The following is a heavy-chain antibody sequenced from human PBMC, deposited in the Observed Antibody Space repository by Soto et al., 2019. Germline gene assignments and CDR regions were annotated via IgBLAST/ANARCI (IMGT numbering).Heavy chain of an antibody. V-gene: IGHV4-4*02. CDR1: GGSLSSRHW. CDR3: ARVVLTITRGAVDA. CDR2: ISHSGTS. D-gene: IGHD3-9*01. Sequence: QVQLQESGPGLVKPSGPLSLTCAVSGGSLSSRHWWPWVRQSPGEGLEYIGEISHSGTSNSNPSLKGRVALSVDKSNNHFSLTLTSVTAADTAVYYCARVVLTITRGAVDAWGQGTLVIVSS. J-gene: IGHJ3*01.